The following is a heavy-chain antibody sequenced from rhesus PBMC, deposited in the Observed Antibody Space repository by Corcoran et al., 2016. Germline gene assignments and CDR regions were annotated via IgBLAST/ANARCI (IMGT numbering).Heavy chain of an antibody. Sequence: EVQLVETGGGLVQPGGSLKLSCAASGFTFSSYGMSWVRQAPGKGLEWVSAINSGGGRTYYAESVKGRFTSSRDNSKNTLSLQMNSLRAEDTAVYYCAKDLYSSWSGLDSWGQGVVVTVSS. J-gene: IGHJ6*01. V-gene: IGHV3S5*01. CDR3: AKDLYSSWSGLDS. CDR2: INSGGGRT. D-gene: IGHD6-13*01. CDR1: GFTFSSYG.